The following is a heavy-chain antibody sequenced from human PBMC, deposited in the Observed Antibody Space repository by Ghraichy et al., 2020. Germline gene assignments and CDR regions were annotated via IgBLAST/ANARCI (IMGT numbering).Heavy chain of an antibody. J-gene: IGHJ6*02. D-gene: IGHD3-10*01. CDR2: IDWDDDK. CDR3: ARILHYYGSGSYPASYYYGMDV. CDR1: GFSLSTSGMC. Sequence: SGPTLVKPTQTLTLTCTFSGFSLSTSGMCVSWIRQPPGKALEWLARIDWDDDKYYSTFLKTRLTISKDTSKNQVVLTMTNMDPVDTATYYCARILHYYGSGSYPASYYYGMDVWGQGTTVTVSS. V-gene: IGHV2-70*11.